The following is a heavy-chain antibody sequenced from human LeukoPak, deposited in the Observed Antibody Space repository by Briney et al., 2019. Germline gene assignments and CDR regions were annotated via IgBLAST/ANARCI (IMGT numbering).Heavy chain of an antibody. V-gene: IGHV1-18*01. J-gene: IGHJ4*02. Sequence: ASVKVSCKASGYTFTSYGISWVRQAPGQGLEWMGWISAYNGNTNYAQKLQGRVTMTTDTSTSTAYMELRSLRSDDTAVYFCAKVGDVKQWLEHVDSWGQGILVTVSS. CDR3: AKVGDVKQWLEHVDS. D-gene: IGHD6-19*01. CDR2: ISAYNGNT. CDR1: GYTFTSYG.